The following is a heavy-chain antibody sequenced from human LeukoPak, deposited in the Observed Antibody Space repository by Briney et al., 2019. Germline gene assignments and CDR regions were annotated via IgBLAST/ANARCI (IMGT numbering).Heavy chain of an antibody. CDR3: TRTYYYDSSGYYYGRDAFDI. CDR2: ISPSGGST. D-gene: IGHD3-22*01. Sequence: ASVKVSCKASGYTFTTYYIHWVRQAPEQGLEWMGIISPSGGSTSYVQKFQGRVTMTRDTSTSTVYMELSSLRSEDTAVYYCTRTYYYDSSGYYYGRDAFDIWGQGTMVTVSS. J-gene: IGHJ3*02. V-gene: IGHV1-46*01. CDR1: GYTFTTYY.